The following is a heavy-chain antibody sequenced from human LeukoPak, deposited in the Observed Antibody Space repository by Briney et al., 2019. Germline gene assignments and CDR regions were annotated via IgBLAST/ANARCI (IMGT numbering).Heavy chain of an antibody. CDR3: ARGPRGDAFDI. CDR2: VYYSGST. J-gene: IGHJ3*02. CDR1: GGSISSYY. V-gene: IGHV4-59*01. D-gene: IGHD6-6*01. Sequence: SETLSLTCTVSGGSISSYYWSWIRQPPGKGLEWIGYVYYSGSTNYNPSLKSRVTISVDTSKNQFSLKLSSVTAADTAVYYCARGPRGDAFDIWGQGTMVTVSS.